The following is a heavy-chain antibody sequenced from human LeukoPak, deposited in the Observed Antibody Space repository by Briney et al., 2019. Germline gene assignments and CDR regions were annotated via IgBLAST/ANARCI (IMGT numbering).Heavy chain of an antibody. V-gene: IGHV4-39*01. CDR2: IYYSGST. CDR1: GGSISSSSYY. D-gene: IGHD5-24*01. J-gene: IGHJ2*01. Sequence: SETLSLTCTVSGGSISSSSYYWGWIRQPPGKGLEWIGSIYYSGSTYYNPSLKSRVTISVDTSKNQFSLKLSSVTAADTAVYYCATRGRWLQYLPEEGYFDLWGRDTLVTVSS. CDR3: ATRGRWLQYLPEEGYFDL.